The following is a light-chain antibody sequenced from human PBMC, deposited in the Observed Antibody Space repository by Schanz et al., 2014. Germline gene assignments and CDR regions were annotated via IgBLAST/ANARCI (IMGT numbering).Light chain of an antibody. J-gene: IGLJ2*01. V-gene: IGLV2-11*01. CDR1: TSDVGGYNY. CDR2: DVS. Sequence: QSALTQPRSVSGSPGQSVTISCAGTTSDVGGYNYVSWYQHHPGKVPKLIIYDVSKRPSGVPDRFSGFKSDNTASLTVSGLQAEDEADYYCSSYAGSVLFGGGTKLTVL. CDR3: SSYAGSVL.